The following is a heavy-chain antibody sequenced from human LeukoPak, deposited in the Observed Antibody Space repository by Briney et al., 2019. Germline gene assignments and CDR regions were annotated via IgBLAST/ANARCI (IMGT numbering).Heavy chain of an antibody. D-gene: IGHD5-18*01. Sequence: PSETLSLTCTVSGYSISSGYYWGWIRQPPGKGLEWIGSIYHSGSTYYNPSLKSRVTISVDTSKNQFSLKLSSVTAADTAVYYCATYPSYVDTAMVTIITLRDYWGQGTLVTVSS. CDR1: GYSISSGYY. CDR3: ATYPSYVDTAMVTIITLRDY. CDR2: IYHSGST. J-gene: IGHJ4*02. V-gene: IGHV4-38-2*02.